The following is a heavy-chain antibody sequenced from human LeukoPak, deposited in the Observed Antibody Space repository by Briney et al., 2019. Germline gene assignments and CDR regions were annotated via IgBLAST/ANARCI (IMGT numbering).Heavy chain of an antibody. Sequence: SETLSLTCTVSGGSISSSSYYWGWIRQPSGKGLEWIGSIYNSGSTYSNPSLKGRVTISVDTSKNQFSLKLSSVTAADTAVYYCAHAPYYYDSSGQLPVGAFDIWGQGTMVTVSS. J-gene: IGHJ3*02. CDR3: AHAPYYYDSSGQLPVGAFDI. CDR1: GGSISSSSYY. D-gene: IGHD3-22*01. V-gene: IGHV4-39*07. CDR2: IYNSGST.